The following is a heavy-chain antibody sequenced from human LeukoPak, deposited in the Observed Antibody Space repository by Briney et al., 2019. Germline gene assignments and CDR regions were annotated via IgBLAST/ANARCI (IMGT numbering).Heavy chain of an antibody. J-gene: IGHJ3*02. V-gene: IGHV1-2*02. CDR1: RDTLTGYY. CDR2: INPNSGGT. Sequence: ATVNVSCKASRDTLTGYYMHWVRQAPGQGVEWMGWINPNSGGTNYAQTFQGRVTMTRDTSVSTAYMAWSRLISDHTAVYYCAKDFHRHAFDIWGQGTMVTVSS. CDR3: AKDFHRHAFDI.